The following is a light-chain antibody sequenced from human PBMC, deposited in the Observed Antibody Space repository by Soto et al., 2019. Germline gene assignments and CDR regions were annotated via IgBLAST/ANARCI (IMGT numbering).Light chain of an antibody. V-gene: IGKV3-15*01. CDR3: QRYNRWPLT. Sequence: EILMTQTPATLSVSPGERGTLSCRASQSVNDNLAWYQQKPGQAPRLLIYDASTRATGIPARFSGSGSGTEFTLTISSLQSEDSATYYCQRYNRWPLTFGGGTNVEIK. J-gene: IGKJ4*01. CDR1: QSVNDN. CDR2: DAS.